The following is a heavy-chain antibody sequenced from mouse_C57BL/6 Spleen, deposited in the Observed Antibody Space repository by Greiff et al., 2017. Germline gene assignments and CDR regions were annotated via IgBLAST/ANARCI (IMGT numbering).Heavy chain of an antibody. J-gene: IGHJ1*03. CDR2: ISSGSSTI. V-gene: IGHV5-17*01. CDR3: ARGGTTVVADGGYFDV. Sequence: EVKLVESGGGLVKPGGSLKLSCAASGFTFSDYGMHWVRQAPEKGLEWVAYISSGSSTIYYADTVKGRFTISRDNAKNTLCLQMTSLRSEDTAMYYCARGGTTVVADGGYFDVWGTGTTVTVSS. CDR1: GFTFSDYG. D-gene: IGHD1-1*01.